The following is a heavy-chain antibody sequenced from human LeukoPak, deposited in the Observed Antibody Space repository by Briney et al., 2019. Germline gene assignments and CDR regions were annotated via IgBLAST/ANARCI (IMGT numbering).Heavy chain of an antibody. CDR3: AGDHYYHASRGYLSFLKRGDYFDY. Sequence: GGSLRLSCAASGFTFSSYAIHWVRQAPGKGLEWVSLIYSGGSTYYADSVKGGFTISRDNSKNTLYLQMNSLRAEDTAVYYCAGDHYYHASRGYLSFLKRGDYFDYWGQGTLVTVSS. V-gene: IGHV3-NL1*01. J-gene: IGHJ4*02. CDR1: GFTFSSYA. D-gene: IGHD3-22*01. CDR2: IYSGGST.